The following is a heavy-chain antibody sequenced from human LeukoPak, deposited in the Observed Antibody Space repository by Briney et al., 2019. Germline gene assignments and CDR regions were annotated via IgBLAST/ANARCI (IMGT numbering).Heavy chain of an antibody. J-gene: IGHJ5*02. CDR2: INPNSGGT. Sequence: ASVKVSCKASGYTFTGYYMHWVRQAPGQGLEWMGWINPNSGGTNYAQKFQGRVTMTRDTSISTAYMELSRLRSDDTAMYYCASPFFQKEYCTNGVCYPFDPLGQGTLVTVSS. CDR1: GYTFTGYY. V-gene: IGHV1-2*02. CDR3: ASPFFQKEYCTNGVCYPFDP. D-gene: IGHD2-8*01.